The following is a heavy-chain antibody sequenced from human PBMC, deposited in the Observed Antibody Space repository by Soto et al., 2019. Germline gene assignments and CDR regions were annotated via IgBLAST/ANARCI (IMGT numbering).Heavy chain of an antibody. J-gene: IGHJ3*02. CDR1: GFTVSSNY. V-gene: IGHV3-66*01. Sequence: PGGSPRLSCAASGFTVSSNYMSWVRQAPEKGLEWVSVIYSGGSTYYADSVKGRFTISRDNSKNTLYLQMNSLRAEDTAVYYCARAGGGYCSGGSCRNAFDIWAQRTMVTGS. D-gene: IGHD2-15*01. CDR3: ARAGGGYCSGGSCRNAFDI. CDR2: IYSGGST.